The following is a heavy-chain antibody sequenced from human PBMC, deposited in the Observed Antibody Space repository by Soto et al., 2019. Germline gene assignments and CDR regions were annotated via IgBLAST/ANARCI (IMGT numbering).Heavy chain of an antibody. CDR3: ASSRARYFDWLLPDYYYGMDV. CDR1: GYTFTGYY. V-gene: IGHV1-2*04. CDR2: INPNSGGT. J-gene: IGHJ6*02. D-gene: IGHD3-9*01. Sequence: ASVKVSCKASGYTFTGYYMHWVRQAPGQGLEWMGWINPNSGGTNYAQKFQGWVTMTRDTSISTDYMELSRLRSDDTAVYYCASSRARYFDWLLPDYYYGMDVWGQGTTVTVSS.